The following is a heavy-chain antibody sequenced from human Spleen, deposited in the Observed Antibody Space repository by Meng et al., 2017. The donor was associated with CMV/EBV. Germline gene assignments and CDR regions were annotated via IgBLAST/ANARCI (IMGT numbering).Heavy chain of an antibody. Sequence: FSFSNYWMHWVRQAPGKGLVWVSHINGDGTNTTYADSVKGRFTISRDNARNTLYMQMNSLRAEDTAVYYCAKDRGYCSTTSCYTWDYWGQGTLVTVSS. V-gene: IGHV3-74*01. CDR3: AKDRGYCSTTSCYTWDY. CDR2: INGDGTNT. D-gene: IGHD2-2*02. CDR1: FSFSNYW. J-gene: IGHJ4*02.